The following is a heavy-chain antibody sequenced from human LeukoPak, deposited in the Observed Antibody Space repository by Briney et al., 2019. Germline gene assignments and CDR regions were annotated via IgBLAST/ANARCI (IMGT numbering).Heavy chain of an antibody. CDR1: GFTFSNAW. CDR2: IKSKTDGSTT. V-gene: IGHV3-15*01. D-gene: IGHD1-14*01. Sequence: GGSLRLSCAASGFTFSNAWMSWVRQAPGKGVEWVGRIKSKTDGSTTDYAEAVKGRFGISRDDSKNTLYLQMNSLKTEDTAVYYCTTDLSLYRDAFDIWGQGTMVTVSS. J-gene: IGHJ3*02. CDR3: TTDLSLYRDAFDI.